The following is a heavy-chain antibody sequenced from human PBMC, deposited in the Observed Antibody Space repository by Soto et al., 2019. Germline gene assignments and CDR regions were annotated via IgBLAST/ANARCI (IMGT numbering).Heavy chain of an antibody. J-gene: IGHJ4*02. CDR1: GYTFSSYD. V-gene: IGHV1-8*01. CDR2: MNPNSGNT. Sequence: QVQLVQSGAEVQKPGASVKVSCKASGYTFSSYDINWVRQATGKGLEWMGWMNPNSGNTGYAQKFQGRISMTRDTSIRTAYMELSSLRSEDTAIYYCARGQPGDFWGQGTLVTVSS. CDR3: ARGQPGDF.